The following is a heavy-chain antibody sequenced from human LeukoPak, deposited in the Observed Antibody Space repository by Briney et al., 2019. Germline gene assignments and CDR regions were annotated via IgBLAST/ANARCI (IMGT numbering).Heavy chain of an antibody. D-gene: IGHD1-26*01. Sequence: PGESLRLACSASGFIFSTYATHWVRQAPGKGLQFVSVISSSGGTTYYADSVKGRFTISRDNSKNTLYLQMSSLRPEDTAVYYCASEFSAWGPGTLVTVSS. CDR1: GFIFSTYA. J-gene: IGHJ5*02. V-gene: IGHV3-64D*09. CDR2: ISSSGGTT. CDR3: ASEFSA.